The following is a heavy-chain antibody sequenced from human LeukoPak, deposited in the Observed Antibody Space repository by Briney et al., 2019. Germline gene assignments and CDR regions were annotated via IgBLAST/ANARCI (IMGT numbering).Heavy chain of an antibody. D-gene: IGHD3-22*01. CDR2: ISSGSSYI. CDR3: ARDYYYDSSGYNFDAFDI. J-gene: IGHJ3*02. V-gene: IGHV3-21*01. CDR1: GFTFSRSS. Sequence: GGSLRLSCAASGFTFSRSSMNWVRQAPGKGLEWVSSISSGSSYIYYADSVKGRFTISRDNAKNSLYLQMNSLRAEDTAVYYCARDYYYDSSGYNFDAFDIWGQGTMVTVSS.